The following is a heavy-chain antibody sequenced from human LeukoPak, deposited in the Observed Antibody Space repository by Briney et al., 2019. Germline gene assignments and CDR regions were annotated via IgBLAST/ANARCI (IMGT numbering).Heavy chain of an antibody. Sequence: PGGSLRLSCAASGFGFSSYGMHWVRQAPGKGLEWVAVISYDGSNKYYADSVKGRFTISRDNSKNTLYLQMNSLRAEDTAVYYCAKDWGREMATLAFDTWGQGTMVTVSS. CDR3: AKDWGREMATLAFDT. CDR1: GFGFSSYG. J-gene: IGHJ3*02. V-gene: IGHV3-30*18. D-gene: IGHD5-24*01. CDR2: ISYDGSNK.